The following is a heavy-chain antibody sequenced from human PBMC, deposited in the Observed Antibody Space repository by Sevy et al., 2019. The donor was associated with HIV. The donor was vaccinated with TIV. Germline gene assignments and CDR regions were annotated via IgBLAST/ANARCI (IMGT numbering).Heavy chain of an antibody. D-gene: IGHD3-3*01. J-gene: IGHJ6*02. Sequence: GGSLRLSCLASGFTFSKNWMSWVRQAPGKGLEWVSYISSSGSTIYYADSVRGRFTISRDNAKKSLYLQMNSLRAEDTAVYYCAKRGGQYDLGMDVWGQGTTVTVSS. CDR2: ISSSGSTI. CDR3: AKRGGQYDLGMDV. CDR1: GFTFSKNW. V-gene: IGHV3-11*04.